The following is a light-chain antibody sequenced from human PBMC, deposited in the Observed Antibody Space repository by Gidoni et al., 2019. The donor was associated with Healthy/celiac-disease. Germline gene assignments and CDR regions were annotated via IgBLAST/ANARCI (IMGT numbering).Light chain of an antibody. Sequence: TCTLSSGHSSYAIAWHQQQPEKGPRYLMKLNSDGSHSKGDGIPDRFSGSSSGAERYLTISSHQSEDEADYYGQTWGTGLAVFGGGTQLTVL. J-gene: IGLJ7*01. CDR2: LNSDGSH. CDR3: QTWGTGLAV. V-gene: IGLV4-69*01. CDR1: SGHSSYA.